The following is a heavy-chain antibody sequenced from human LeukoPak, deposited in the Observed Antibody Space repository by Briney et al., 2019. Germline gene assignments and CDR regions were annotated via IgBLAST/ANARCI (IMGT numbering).Heavy chain of an antibody. Sequence: GGPLRLSCAASGFTFSSYEMNWVRQAPGKGLEWVSYISSSGSTIYYADSVKGRFTISRDNAKNSLYLQMNSLRAEDTAVYYCAREAKSYYDTTTGWFDPWGQGTLVTVSS. D-gene: IGHD3-22*01. J-gene: IGHJ5*02. CDR3: AREAKSYYDTTTGWFDP. V-gene: IGHV3-48*03. CDR2: ISSSGSTI. CDR1: GFTFSSYE.